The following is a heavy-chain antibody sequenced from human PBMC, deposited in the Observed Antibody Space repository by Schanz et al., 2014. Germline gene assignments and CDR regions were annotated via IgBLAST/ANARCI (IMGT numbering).Heavy chain of an antibody. CDR2: LIPILDVG. CDR1: RSTFSSYT. D-gene: IGHD2-15*01. V-gene: IGHV1-69*02. CDR3: ARGGGPEDVFDI. Sequence: QVQLVQSGAEVKKPGSSVKVSCKASRSTFSSYTISWVRQARGQGLEWVGRLIPILDVGNYAQQFQGRVTNTADKSTSTAYMELSSLRSDDTAVYYCARGGGPEDVFDIWGQGTILTVSS. J-gene: IGHJ3*02.